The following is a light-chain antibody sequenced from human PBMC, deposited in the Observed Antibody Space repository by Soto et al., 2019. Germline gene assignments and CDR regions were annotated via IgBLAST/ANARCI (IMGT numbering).Light chain of an antibody. Sequence: QPVLTQSASVSGSPGQSITISCTGTSSDIGAYNYVSWYQQHPGKAPKVMIHDVSNRPSGVSSRFSGSKSGNTASLTISGLQAEDEADYYCSSYTSSNTPYVFGTGTKLTVL. CDR2: DVS. J-gene: IGLJ1*01. CDR3: SSYTSSNTPYV. CDR1: SSDIGAYNY. V-gene: IGLV2-14*01.